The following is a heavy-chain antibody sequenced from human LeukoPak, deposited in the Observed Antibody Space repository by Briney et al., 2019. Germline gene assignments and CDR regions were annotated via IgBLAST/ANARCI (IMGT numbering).Heavy chain of an antibody. D-gene: IGHD2-2*01. J-gene: IGHJ6*02. CDR3: ASGYCGSTSCYVSYYYGMDV. Sequence: PGGSLRLSCAASGFTVSSNYMSWVRQAPGKGLEWVSVIYSGGSTYYADSVKGRFTISRHNSKNTLYLQMNSLRAEDTAVYYCASGYCGSTSCYVSYYYGMDVWGQGTTVTVSS. CDR1: GFTVSSNY. CDR2: IYSGGST. V-gene: IGHV3-53*04.